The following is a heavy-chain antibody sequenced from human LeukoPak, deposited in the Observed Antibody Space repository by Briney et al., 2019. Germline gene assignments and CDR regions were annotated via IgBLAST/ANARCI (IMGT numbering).Heavy chain of an antibody. J-gene: IGHJ4*02. CDR3: AKDSGSGGYFDY. V-gene: IGHV3-72*01. CDR2: TSSKGNGYTT. CDR1: GFTFSDRY. Sequence: GSLRLSCAASGFTFSDRYMDWVRQAPGKVLEWVGRTSSKGNGYTTYYAASVKGRFTISRDDSKNSLYLQMNSLNTEDTAVYYCAKDSGSGGYFDYWGQGTLVTVPS. D-gene: IGHD1-26*01.